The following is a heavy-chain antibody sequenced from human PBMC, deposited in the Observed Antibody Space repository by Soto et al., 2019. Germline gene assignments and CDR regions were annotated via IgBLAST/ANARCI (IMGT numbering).Heavy chain of an antibody. V-gene: IGHV3-11*01. D-gene: IGHD6-13*01. J-gene: IGHJ5*02. Sequence: GGSLRLSCAASGFAFSDPYMSWIRQAPGKGLEWISYISSSGSTIYYADSVKGRFTISRDNAKKSLYLQMDSLTADDTAVYYCEVRYSSTLTWGQGALVTVSS. CDR3: EVRYSSTLT. CDR1: GFAFSDPY. CDR2: ISSSGSTI.